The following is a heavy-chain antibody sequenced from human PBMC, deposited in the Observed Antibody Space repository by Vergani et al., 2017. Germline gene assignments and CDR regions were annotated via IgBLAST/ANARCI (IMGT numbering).Heavy chain of an antibody. CDR2: ISGSGVSS. V-gene: IGHV3-23*01. CDR3: AKQYFVSGNYLFDY. Sequence: EVQLLESGGGLVQPGGSLRLTCAASDFTFSNYAMNWVRQAPGKVLEWVSGISGSGVSSYYTDSVKGRFTISRDNSKNMLFLQMNNLRTEDTAIYYCAKQYFVSGNYLFDYWGQGTLVTVSS. D-gene: IGHD3-10*01. CDR1: DFTFSNYA. J-gene: IGHJ4*02.